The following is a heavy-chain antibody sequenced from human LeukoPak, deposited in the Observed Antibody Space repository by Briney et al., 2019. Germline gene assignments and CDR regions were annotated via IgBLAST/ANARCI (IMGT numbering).Heavy chain of an antibody. J-gene: IGHJ4*02. Sequence: GASVKVSCKASGYTFIAYYIHWVRQAPGQGLEWMGCINPNTAGTNYAQKFQGRVTMTRDTSISTAYMELSNLTSDDTATYYCAKNDGYCSSGACYRFDYWGQGTLVSVSS. V-gene: IGHV1-2*02. CDR1: GYTFIAYY. CDR3: AKNDGYCSSGACYRFDY. D-gene: IGHD2-15*01. CDR2: INPNTAGT.